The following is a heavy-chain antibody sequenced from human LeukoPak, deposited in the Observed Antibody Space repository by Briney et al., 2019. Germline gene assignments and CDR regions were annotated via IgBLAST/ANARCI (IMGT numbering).Heavy chain of an antibody. CDR2: INPKTGGT. J-gene: IGHJ4*02. D-gene: IGHD6-13*01. CDR3: VRDFPDYSNHFDY. Sequence: GASVKVSCKASGYTFTDYHLHWVRQAPGQGLEWMGWINPKTGGTNYAQKFQGRVTLTRDTSISTAYMEVSSLTSDDTAVYYCVRDFPDYSNHFDYWGQGTLVTVPS. V-gene: IGHV1-2*02. CDR1: GYTFTDYH.